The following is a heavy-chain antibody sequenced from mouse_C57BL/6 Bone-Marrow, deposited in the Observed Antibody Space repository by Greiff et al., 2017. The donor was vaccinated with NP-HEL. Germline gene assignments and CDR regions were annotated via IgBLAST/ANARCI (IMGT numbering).Heavy chain of an antibody. J-gene: IGHJ1*03. V-gene: IGHV1-66*01. CDR2: VYPGSGNT. D-gene: IGHD2-3*01. CDR3: ARWLLRYFGV. CDR1: GYSFTSYY. Sequence: QVQLQQSGPELVKPGASVKISCKASGYSFTSYYIHWVKQRPGQGLEWIGWVYPGSGNTKYNEKFKGKATLTADTSSSTAYMQLSSLTSEDSAVYYCARWLLRYFGVWGTGTTVTVSS.